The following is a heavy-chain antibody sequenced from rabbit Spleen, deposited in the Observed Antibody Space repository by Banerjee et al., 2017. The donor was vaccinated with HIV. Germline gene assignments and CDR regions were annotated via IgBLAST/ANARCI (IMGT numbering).Heavy chain of an antibody. CDR3: AREIWAGYVGYGYYL. D-gene: IGHD6-1*01. J-gene: IGHJ4*01. CDR1: GFDFSAYTF. V-gene: IGHV1S40*01. CDR2: IDTGSRDFT. Sequence: QSLEESGGDLVKPGASLTLTCTASGFDFSAYTFMCWVRQAPGKGLEWIACIDTGSRDFTYYASWAKGRFTISKTSSTTVTLQMTGLTAADTATYFCAREIWAGYVGYGYYLWGPGTLVTVS.